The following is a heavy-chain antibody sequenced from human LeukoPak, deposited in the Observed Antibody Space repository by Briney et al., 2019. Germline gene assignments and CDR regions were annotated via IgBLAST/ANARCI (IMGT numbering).Heavy chain of an antibody. CDR3: AKGGPVLLWFGESINWFDP. V-gene: IGHV3-23*01. CDR1: GFTFSSYA. D-gene: IGHD3-10*01. Sequence: PGGSLRLSCAASGFTFSSYAMSWVRQAPGKGLEWVSAISGSGGSTYYADSVKGRFTISRDNSKNTLYLQTNSLRAEDTAVYYCAKGGPVLLWFGESINWFDPWGQGTLVTVSS. CDR2: ISGSGGST. J-gene: IGHJ5*02.